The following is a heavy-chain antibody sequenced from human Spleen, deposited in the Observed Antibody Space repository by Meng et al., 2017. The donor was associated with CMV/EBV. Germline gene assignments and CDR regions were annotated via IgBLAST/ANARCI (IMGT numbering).Heavy chain of an antibody. Sequence: LRLSCAASGFTFSSYAMHWVRQAPGKGLEWVAAISYDGSDKFYADSVKGRFTISRDNSKNTLFLLMNSLGAEDTAVYSCARYSSGVDYWGQGTLVTVSS. J-gene: IGHJ4*02. D-gene: IGHD6-19*01. V-gene: IGHV3-30*04. CDR2: ISYDGSDK. CDR1: GFTFSSYA. CDR3: ARYSSGVDY.